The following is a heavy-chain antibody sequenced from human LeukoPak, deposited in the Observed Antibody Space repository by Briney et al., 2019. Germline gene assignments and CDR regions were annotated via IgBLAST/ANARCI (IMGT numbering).Heavy chain of an antibody. D-gene: IGHD5-18*01. CDR1: GGTFSSYA. CDR2: IIPIFGTA. CDR3: ARDGTAMALNYFDY. Sequence: SVKVSCKASGGTFSSYAISWVRQAPGQGLEWMGGIIPIFGTANYAQKFQGRVTITADESTSTAYMELSSLRSEDTAVYYCARDGTAMALNYFDYWGQGTLVTVSS. V-gene: IGHV1-69*01. J-gene: IGHJ4*02.